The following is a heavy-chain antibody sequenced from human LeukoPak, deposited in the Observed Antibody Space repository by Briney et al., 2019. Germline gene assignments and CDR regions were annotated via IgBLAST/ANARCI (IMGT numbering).Heavy chain of an antibody. Sequence: EPSETLSPTCTVSGGSISSGGYYWSWIRQPPGKGLEWIGYIYFSGSTNYNPSLKSRVTISVDTSKNQFSLKLTSVTAADTAVYYCARYCSGGSCGFDPWGQGTLVTVSS. D-gene: IGHD2-15*01. CDR2: IYFSGST. J-gene: IGHJ5*02. CDR1: GGSISSGGYY. V-gene: IGHV4-61*08. CDR3: ARYCSGGSCGFDP.